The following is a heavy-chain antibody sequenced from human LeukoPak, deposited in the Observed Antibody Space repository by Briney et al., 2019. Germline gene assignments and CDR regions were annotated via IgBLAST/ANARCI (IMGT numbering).Heavy chain of an antibody. CDR1: GFTFSSYG. Sequence: QTGGSLRLSCAASGFTFSSYGMHWVRQAPGKGLERVAVIWYDGSNKYYADSVKGRFTISRDNSKNTLYLQMNSLRAEDTAVYYCARSRVGYCSSTTCLGFFQHWGQGTLVTVSS. D-gene: IGHD2-2*01. V-gene: IGHV3-33*01. CDR3: ARSRVGYCSSTTCLGFFQH. J-gene: IGHJ1*01. CDR2: IWYDGSNK.